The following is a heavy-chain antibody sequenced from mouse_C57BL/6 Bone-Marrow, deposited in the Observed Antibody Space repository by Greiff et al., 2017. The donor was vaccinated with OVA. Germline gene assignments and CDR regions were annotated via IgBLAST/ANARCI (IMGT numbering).Heavy chain of an antibody. CDR1: GYTFTSYW. CDR2: IDPSDSYT. V-gene: IGHV1-59*01. J-gene: IGHJ2*01. Sequence: QVHVKQPGAELVRPGTSVKLSCKASGYTFTSYWMHWVKQRPGQGLEWIGVIDPSDSYTNYNQKFKGKATLTVDTSSSTAYMQLSSLTSEDSAVYYCARGGERIYFDYWGQGTTLTVSS. CDR3: ARGGERIYFDY.